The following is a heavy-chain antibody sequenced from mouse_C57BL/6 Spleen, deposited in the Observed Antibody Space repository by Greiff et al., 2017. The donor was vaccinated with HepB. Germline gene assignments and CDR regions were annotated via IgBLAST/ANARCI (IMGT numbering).Heavy chain of an antibody. J-gene: IGHJ4*01. CDR3: ARDGNYEDYYAMDY. D-gene: IGHD2-1*01. CDR2: IDPSDSYT. CDR1: GYTFTSYW. V-gene: IGHV1-59*01. Sequence: QVQLKQPGAELVRPGTSVKLSCKASGYTFTSYWMHWVKQRPGQGLEWIGVIDPSDSYTNYNQKFKGKATLTVDTSSSTAYMQLSSLTSEDSAVYYCARDGNYEDYYAMDYWGQGTSVTVSS.